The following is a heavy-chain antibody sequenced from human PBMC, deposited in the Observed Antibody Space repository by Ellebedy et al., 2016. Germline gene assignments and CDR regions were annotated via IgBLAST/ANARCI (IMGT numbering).Heavy chain of an antibody. CDR1: GYTFTSYA. Sequence: ASVKASCKASGYTFTSYAMHWVRQAPGQRLQWMGWINAGNGNTKYSQKFQGRVTITRDTSASTAYMELSSLRSEDTAVYYCARAPLYYDYVWGSYRYISYYFDYWGQGTLVTVSS. D-gene: IGHD3-16*02. CDR2: INAGNGNT. J-gene: IGHJ4*02. V-gene: IGHV1-3*01. CDR3: ARAPLYYDYVWGSYRYISYYFDY.